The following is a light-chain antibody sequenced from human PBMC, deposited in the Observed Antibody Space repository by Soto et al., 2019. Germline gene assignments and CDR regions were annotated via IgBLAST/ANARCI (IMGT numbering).Light chain of an antibody. CDR2: GAS. V-gene: IGKV3-15*01. CDR3: QRYNSWPLT. CDR1: QGIGST. J-gene: IGKJ4*01. Sequence: EIVMTQSPATLSMFPGERATLSCRASQGIGSTLAWYQQKPGQTPRLLIYGASTRATGVPARFSGGGSGTEFTLTINSLQSEDFAVYYCQRYNSWPLTFGGGTKVELK.